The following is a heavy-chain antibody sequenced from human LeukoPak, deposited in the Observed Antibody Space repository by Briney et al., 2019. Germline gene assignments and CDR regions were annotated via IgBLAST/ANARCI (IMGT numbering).Heavy chain of an antibody. J-gene: IGHJ5*02. CDR3: ARARTIFGVVTHNWFDP. CDR1: GGSTSSSSYY. D-gene: IGHD3-3*01. V-gene: IGHV4-39*07. Sequence: SETLSLTCTVSGGSTSSSSYYWGWIRQPPGKGLEWIGSIYYSGSTYYNPSLKSRVTISVDTSKNQFSLKLSSVTAADTAVYYCARARTIFGVVTHNWFDPWGQGTLVTVSS. CDR2: IYYSGST.